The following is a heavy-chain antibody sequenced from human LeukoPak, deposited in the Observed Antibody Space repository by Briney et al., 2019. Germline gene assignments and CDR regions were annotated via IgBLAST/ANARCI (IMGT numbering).Heavy chain of an antibody. CDR3: AKDTGYDSSGYYQI. V-gene: IGHV3-23*01. Sequence: GGSLRLSCAASGFTFSSYAMSWVRQAPGEGLEWVSAISGSGGSTHYADAVKGRFTISRDNSKNTLYLQMNSLRAEDTAVYYCAKDTGYDSSGYYQIWGQGTLVTVSS. D-gene: IGHD3-22*01. CDR1: GFTFSSYA. CDR2: ISGSGGST. J-gene: IGHJ4*02.